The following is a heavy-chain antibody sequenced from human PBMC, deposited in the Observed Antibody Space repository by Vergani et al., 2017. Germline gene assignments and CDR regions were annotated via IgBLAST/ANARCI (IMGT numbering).Heavy chain of an antibody. CDR1: GFSLSTSGMR. Sequence: QVTLKESGPALVKPTQTLTLTCTFSGFSLSTSGMRVSWIRQPPGKALEWLARIDWDDDKFYSTSLKTRLTISKDTSKNQVVLTMTNMDPVDTATYYCGRSSNGGSTGFDYWGQGTLVTVSS. J-gene: IGHJ4*02. CDR3: GRSSNGGSTGFDY. CDR2: IDWDDDK. V-gene: IGHV2-70*04. D-gene: IGHD7-27*01.